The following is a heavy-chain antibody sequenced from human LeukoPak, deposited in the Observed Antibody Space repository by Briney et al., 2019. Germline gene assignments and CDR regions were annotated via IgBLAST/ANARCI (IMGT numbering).Heavy chain of an antibody. Sequence: GGSLRLSCAASGFTFSSYAMSWVSQAPGKGLEWVSSLSGNGGNPNYAKSVKGRFTNSRDNSKNTLYLQMDSLRAEDTAVYYCANALGGGNTWYYFDGWGQGTLVTVSS. CDR1: GFTFSSYA. J-gene: IGHJ4*02. CDR2: LSGNGGNP. D-gene: IGHD6-13*01. CDR3: ANALGGGNTWYYFDG. V-gene: IGHV3-23*01.